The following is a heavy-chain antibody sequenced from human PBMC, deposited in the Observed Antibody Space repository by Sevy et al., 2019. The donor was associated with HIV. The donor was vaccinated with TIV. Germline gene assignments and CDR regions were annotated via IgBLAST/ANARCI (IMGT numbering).Heavy chain of an antibody. CDR1: GYTFNGYY. Sequence: ASVKVSCKASGYTFNGYYMHWVRQAPGQGLEWMGWINPNYGGTNYAQKFQGRVTMTRDTSINTAYMELTRLRSDDTAVYYCARGIIVPTTVFGWFDPWGQGTLVTVSS. CDR2: INPNYGGT. J-gene: IGHJ5*02. CDR3: ARGIIVPTTVFGWFDP. V-gene: IGHV1-2*02. D-gene: IGHD2-2*01.